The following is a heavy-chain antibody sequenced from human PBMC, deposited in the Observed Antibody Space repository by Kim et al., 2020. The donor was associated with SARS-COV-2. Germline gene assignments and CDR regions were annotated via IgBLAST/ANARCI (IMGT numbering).Heavy chain of an antibody. D-gene: IGHD2-15*01. J-gene: IGHJ4*02. V-gene: IGHV6-1*01. CDR2: TYYRSTWHK. CDR1: GDSVSSSSAT. CDR3: ARHITTSGLRY. Sequence: SQTLSLTCAISGDSVSSSSATWNWFRQSPSRGLEWLGRTYYRSTWHKEYAVSVKGRITINPDTPMNHFSLQLNFTTPEDTAVYYCARHITTSGLRYWGQGTLVTVSS.